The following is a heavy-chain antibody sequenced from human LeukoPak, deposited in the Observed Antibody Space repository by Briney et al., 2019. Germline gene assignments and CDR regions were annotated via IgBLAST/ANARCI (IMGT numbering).Heavy chain of an antibody. V-gene: IGHV4-34*01. Sequence: SETLSLTCAVYGWSFSGYYWSWIRQPPGKGLEWIGEINHSGSTNYNPALKRRVNISVDTPKNHFSLKLSSVTAADTAVYYCAQRRGIVATPDYWGEGTLVTVSS. CDR3: AQRRGIVATPDY. J-gene: IGHJ4*02. CDR1: GWSFSGYY. D-gene: IGHD5-12*01. CDR2: INHSGST.